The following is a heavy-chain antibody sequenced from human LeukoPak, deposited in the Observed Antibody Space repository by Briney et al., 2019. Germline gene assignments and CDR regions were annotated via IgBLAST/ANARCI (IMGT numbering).Heavy chain of an antibody. V-gene: IGHV7-4-1*02. D-gene: IGHD3-22*01. CDR2: INTNTGNP. J-gene: IGHJ4*02. CDR3: AKNYYDSSGYYYAFDY. CDR1: GYTFTSYA. Sequence: GASVKVSCKASGYTFTSYAMNWVRQAPGQGLEWMGWINTNTGNPTYAQGFTGRFVFSLDTSVSTAYLQISSLKAEDTAVYYCAKNYYDSSGYYYAFDYWGQGTLVTVSS.